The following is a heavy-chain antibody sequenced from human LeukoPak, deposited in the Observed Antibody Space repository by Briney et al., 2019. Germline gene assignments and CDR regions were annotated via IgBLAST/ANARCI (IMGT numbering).Heavy chain of an antibody. D-gene: IGHD6-19*01. V-gene: IGHV3-21*01. CDR1: GFTFSSYT. Sequence: GGSLRLSCAASGFTFSSYTMNWVRQAPGKGQEWVSYISSTSSYINYADSVKGRFTISRDNAKNSLYLQMNSLRAEDTVVYYCARTSSGWAPPQPAWYFDLWGRGTLVTVSS. CDR2: ISSTSSYI. CDR3: ARTSSGWAPPQPAWYFDL. J-gene: IGHJ2*01.